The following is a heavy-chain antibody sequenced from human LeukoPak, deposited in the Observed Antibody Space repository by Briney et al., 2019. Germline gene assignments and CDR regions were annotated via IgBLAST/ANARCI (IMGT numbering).Heavy chain of an antibody. J-gene: IGHJ3*02. D-gene: IGHD3-10*01. CDR2: IYYSGST. V-gene: IGHV4-30-4*07. CDR3: ARTSPDYYGSGSYFGDAFDI. Sequence: SQTLSLTCAVSGGSISSGGYSWSWIRQPPGKGLEWIGYIYYSGSTYYNPSLKSRVTISVDTSKNQFSLKLSSVTAADTAVYYCARTSPDYYGSGSYFGDAFDIWGQGTMVTVSS. CDR1: GGSISSGGYS.